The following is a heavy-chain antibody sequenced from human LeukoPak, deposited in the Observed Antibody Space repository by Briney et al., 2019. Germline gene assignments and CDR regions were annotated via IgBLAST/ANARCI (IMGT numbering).Heavy chain of an antibody. J-gene: IGHJ4*02. CDR1: RFTFSTYG. D-gene: IGHD3-10*01. V-gene: IGHV3-30*18. CDR2: ISYDGSNK. Sequence: GGSLRLSCAASRFTFSTYGMHWVRQAPGKGLEWVAVISYDGSNKYYADSVKGRFTISRDNSKNTLYLQMNSLRAEDTAVYYCAKDLNGLLWFGELLTSPFDYWGQGTLVTVSS. CDR3: AKDLNGLLWFGELLTSPFDY.